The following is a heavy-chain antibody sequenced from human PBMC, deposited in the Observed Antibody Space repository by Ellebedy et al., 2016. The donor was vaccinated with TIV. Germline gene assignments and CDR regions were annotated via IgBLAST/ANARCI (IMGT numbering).Heavy chain of an antibody. V-gene: IGHV3-23*01. CDR3: ARPWVEMATIGDAFDI. CDR2: TSGSGGIT. Sequence: PGGSLRLSCEASGFTFSSYAMSRVPQAPGQGLEWVSATSGSGGITYYADSVKGRFTISRDNSKNTLYLHMNSLRAEDTGVYYCARPWVEMATIGDAFDIWGQGTMVTVSS. CDR1: GFTFSSYA. D-gene: IGHD5-24*01. J-gene: IGHJ3*02.